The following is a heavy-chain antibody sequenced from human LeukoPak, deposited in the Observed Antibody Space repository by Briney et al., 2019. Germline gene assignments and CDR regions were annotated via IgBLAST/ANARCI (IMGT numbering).Heavy chain of an antibody. CDR2: IYTSGST. CDR3: ARAGMATVEFDS. D-gene: IGHD5-24*01. J-gene: IGHJ4*02. V-gene: IGHV4-4*07. Sequence: PSETLSLTCTVSGESINPYYWSWIRQPAGKGLEWIGRIYTSGSTNYNPSLKSRVTISVDTSKNQFSLKLSSVTAADTAVYYCARAGMATVEFDSWGQGTLVPVSS. CDR1: GESINPYY.